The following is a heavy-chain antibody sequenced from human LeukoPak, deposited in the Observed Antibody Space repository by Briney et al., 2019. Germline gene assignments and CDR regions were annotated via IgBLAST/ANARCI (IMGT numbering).Heavy chain of an antibody. V-gene: IGHV3-21*01. CDR3: AREQRSNIAARPLGFDY. CDR2: ISSSSSYI. J-gene: IGHJ4*02. D-gene: IGHD6-6*01. CDR1: GFTFSSYS. Sequence: GGSLRLSCAASGFTFSSYSMNWVRQAPGKGLEWVSSISSSSSYIYYADSVKGRFTISRDNAKNSLYLQMNSLRAEDTAVYYCAREQRSNIAARPLGFDYWGQGTLVTVSS.